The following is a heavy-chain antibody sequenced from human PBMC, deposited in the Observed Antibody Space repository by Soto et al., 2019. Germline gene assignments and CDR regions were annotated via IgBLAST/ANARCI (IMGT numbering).Heavy chain of an antibody. CDR2: IIPIFGTA. Sequence: SVKVSCKASGGTFSSYAISWVRQAPGQGLEWMGGIIPIFGTANYAQKFQGRVTITADESTSTAYMELSSLRSEDTAVYYCARHGEGYYYGMDVWGQGTTVTVSS. J-gene: IGHJ6*02. CDR3: ARHGEGYYYGMDV. V-gene: IGHV1-69*13. CDR1: GGTFSSYA.